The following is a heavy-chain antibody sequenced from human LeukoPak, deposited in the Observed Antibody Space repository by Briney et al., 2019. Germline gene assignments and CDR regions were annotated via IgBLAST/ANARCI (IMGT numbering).Heavy chain of an antibody. CDR1: GYSISSGYY. CDR2: IYYSGST. Sequence: PSETLSLTCTVSGYSISSGYYWGWIRQPPGKGLEWIGSIYYSGSTYYNPSLKSRVTISVDTSKNQFSLKLSSVTAADTAVYYCARRPLGYSSGWYGSYYFDYWGQGTLVTVSS. CDR3: ARRPLGYSSGWYGSYYFDY. D-gene: IGHD6-19*01. V-gene: IGHV4-38-2*02. J-gene: IGHJ4*02.